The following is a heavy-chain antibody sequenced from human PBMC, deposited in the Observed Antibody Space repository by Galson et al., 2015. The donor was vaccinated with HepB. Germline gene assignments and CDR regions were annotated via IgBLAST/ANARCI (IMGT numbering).Heavy chain of an antibody. V-gene: IGHV3-30-3*01. J-gene: IGHJ6*02. D-gene: IGHD2-2*01. Sequence: SLRLSCAASGFTFSSYAMHWVRQAPGKGLEWVAVISYDGSNKYYADSVKGRFTISRDNSKNTLYLQMNSLRAEDTAVYYCARDLQDIVVVPAANGYYYGMDVWGQGTTVTVSS. CDR1: GFTFSSYA. CDR3: ARDLQDIVVVPAANGYYYGMDV. CDR2: ISYDGSNK.